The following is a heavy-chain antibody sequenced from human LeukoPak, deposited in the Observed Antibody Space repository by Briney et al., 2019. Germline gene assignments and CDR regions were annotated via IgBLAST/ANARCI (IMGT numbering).Heavy chain of an antibody. CDR1: GFTFRSYW. D-gene: IGHD5/OR15-5a*01. V-gene: IGHV3-7*03. CDR2: IKQDGSEK. J-gene: IGHJ4*02. Sequence: PGGSLRLSCAASGFTFRSYWMSWVRQAPGKGLEWVANIKQDGSEKYYVDSVKGRFTISRDNSKNTLYLQMNSLRAEDTAVYYCAKDLRSQSYWGQGTLVTVSS. CDR3: AKDLRSQSY.